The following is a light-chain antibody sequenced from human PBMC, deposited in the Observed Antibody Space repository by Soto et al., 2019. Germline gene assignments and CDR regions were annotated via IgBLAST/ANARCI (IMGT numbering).Light chain of an antibody. Sequence: EIVLTQSPATLSVSPGERVTLSCRASQSVRSNLAWYQQKPGQAPRLLTYGASTRATGIPARFSGSGSGTEFTLTISSLQSEDFAVYYCQQYNDWLTFGGGTKVDI. J-gene: IGKJ4*01. CDR1: QSVRSN. CDR3: QQYNDWLT. CDR2: GAS. V-gene: IGKV3-15*01.